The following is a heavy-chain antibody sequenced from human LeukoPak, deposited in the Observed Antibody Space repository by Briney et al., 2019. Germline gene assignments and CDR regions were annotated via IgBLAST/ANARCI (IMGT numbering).Heavy chain of an antibody. V-gene: IGHV3-48*04. J-gene: IGHJ6*03. D-gene: IGHD6-13*01. CDR3: ARFGYSSSWALYYYYYYIDV. CDR1: GFTFSSYS. CDR2: ISSSSSTI. Sequence: GGSLRLSCAASGFTFSSYSMNWVRQAPGKGLEWVSYISSSSSTIYYADSVKGRFTISRDNAKNSLYLQMNSLRAEDTAVYYCARFGYSSSWALYYYYYYIDVWGKGTTVTVSS.